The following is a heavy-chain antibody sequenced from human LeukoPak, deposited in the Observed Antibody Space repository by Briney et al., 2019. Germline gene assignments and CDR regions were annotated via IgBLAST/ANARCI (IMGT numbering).Heavy chain of an antibody. CDR1: GYTFTGYY. CDR2: INPNSGGT. D-gene: IGHD1-7*01. CDR3: ARDKYNWNYALDY. V-gene: IGHV1-2*02. Sequence: ASVKVSCKASGYTFTGYYMHWVRQAPGQGLEWMGWINPNSGGTNYAQKFQGRVTMTRDTSISTAYMELSRLRSDDTAVYYCARDKYNWNYALDYWGQGTLVTVSS. J-gene: IGHJ4*02.